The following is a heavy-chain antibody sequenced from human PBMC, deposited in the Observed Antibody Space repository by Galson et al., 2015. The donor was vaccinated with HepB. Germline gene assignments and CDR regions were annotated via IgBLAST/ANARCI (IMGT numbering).Heavy chain of an antibody. V-gene: IGHV1-69*02. CDR2: IIPILGIA. J-gene: IGHJ4*02. CDR3: ARGVRTLGYCSGGSCYSDY. CDR1: GGTFSSYT. D-gene: IGHD2-15*01. Sequence: SVKVSCKASGGTFSSYTISWVRQAPGQGLEWMGRIIPILGIANYAQKFQGRVTITADKSTSTAYMELSSLRSEDTAVYYCARGVRTLGYCSGGSCYSDYWGQGTLVTVSS.